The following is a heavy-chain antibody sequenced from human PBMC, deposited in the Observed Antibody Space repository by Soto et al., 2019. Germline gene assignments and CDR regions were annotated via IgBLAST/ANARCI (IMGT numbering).Heavy chain of an antibody. CDR2: FSSKGTS. D-gene: IGHD2-15*01. Sequence: SETLSLTCAVYGGSLTDNYWNWIRQPPGKGLEWIGEFSSKGTSNYNPSLKSRVTMSLDTSKKQFSLKLTSVTAADTAVYFCARDGSSWYFPGRWFDTWGQGTLVTVSS. CDR3: ARDGSSWYFPGRWFDT. CDR1: GGSLTDNY. J-gene: IGHJ5*02. V-gene: IGHV4-34*01.